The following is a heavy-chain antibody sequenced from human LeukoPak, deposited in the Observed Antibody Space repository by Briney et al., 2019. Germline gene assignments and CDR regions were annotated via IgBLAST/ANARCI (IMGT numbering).Heavy chain of an antibody. CDR3: ARHPICSGGSCVLGYFDY. J-gene: IGHJ4*02. D-gene: IGHD2-15*01. V-gene: IGHV4-39*01. CDR1: GGSISSSSYY. CDR2: IYYSGST. Sequence: PSETLSLTCTVSGGSISSSSYYWGWIRKPPGKGLEWIGSIYYSGSTYYNPSLKSRVTISVDTSKNQFSLKLSSVTAADTAVYYCARHPICSGGSCVLGYFDYWGQGTLVTVSS.